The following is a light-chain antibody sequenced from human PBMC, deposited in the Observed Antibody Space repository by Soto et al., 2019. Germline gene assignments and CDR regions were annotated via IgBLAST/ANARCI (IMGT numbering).Light chain of an antibody. J-gene: IGKJ3*01. CDR1: QNISNY. Sequence: DIQMTQSPSSLSASVGDRVTITCRASQNISNYLNWYQQKPGKAPKLLIYAASSLQSGVPSRFSGSGSGTDFTLTISSLQPEDFATYYCQQSYSTPPFTFGPGTKVDIK. V-gene: IGKV1-39*01. CDR2: AAS. CDR3: QQSYSTPPFT.